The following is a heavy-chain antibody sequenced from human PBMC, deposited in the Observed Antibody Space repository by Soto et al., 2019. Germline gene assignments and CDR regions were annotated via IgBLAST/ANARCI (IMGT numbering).Heavy chain of an antibody. CDR2: ISPYNGNR. Sequence: QAQLVQSGDEVKEPGASVKVSCKTSGYTFTSYGVSWVRQAPGQGLEWMGWISPYNGNRNYAQKFQDRVTMTTVTSTSTAYMEVRSLRSDDTAVFYCARVRVYASLGRPPPLHYYVMDVWGQGTTVSVYS. CDR3: ARVRVYASLGRPPPLHYYVMDV. J-gene: IGHJ6*02. CDR1: GYTFTSYG. D-gene: IGHD2-8*01. V-gene: IGHV1-18*01.